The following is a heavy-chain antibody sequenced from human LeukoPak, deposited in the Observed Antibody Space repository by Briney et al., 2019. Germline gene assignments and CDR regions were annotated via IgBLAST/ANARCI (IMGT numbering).Heavy chain of an antibody. D-gene: IGHD1-26*01. CDR2: IRYDGSSK. CDR1: GFTFSSYG. Sequence: GGSLRLSCAASGFTFSSYGMLWVRQAPGKGLEWVAFIRYDGSSKYYADSVKGRFTISRDNSKNTLYLQMNSLRAEDTAVYYCAKDLFEDLSVGATQPNWFDPWGQGTLVTVSS. CDR3: AKDLFEDLSVGATQPNWFDP. V-gene: IGHV3-30*02. J-gene: IGHJ5*02.